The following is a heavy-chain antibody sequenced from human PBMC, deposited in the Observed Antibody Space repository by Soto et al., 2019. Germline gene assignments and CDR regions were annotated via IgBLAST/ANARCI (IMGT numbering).Heavy chain of an antibody. CDR2: ISYDGSNK. CDR1: GFTFSSCG. V-gene: IGHV3-30*18. CDR3: AKGDCGGDCYSFDAFDI. D-gene: IGHD2-21*02. J-gene: IGHJ3*02. Sequence: QVQLVESGGGVVQPGRSLRLSCAASGFTFSSCGMHWVRQAPGKGLEWVAVISYDGSNKYYADSVKGRFTISRDNSKNTLYLQMNSLRAEDTAVYYCAKGDCGGDCYSFDAFDIWGQGTMVTVSS.